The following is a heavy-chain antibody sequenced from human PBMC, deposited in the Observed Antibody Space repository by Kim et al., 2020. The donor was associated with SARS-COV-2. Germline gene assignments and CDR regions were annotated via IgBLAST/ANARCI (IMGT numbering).Heavy chain of an antibody. CDR1: GYTFTVYH. CDR3: AKAEVGAPDY. Sequence: ASVKVSCKASGYTFTVYHLHWVRQAPGQGLEWMGYIDPGSGGANYAHNFQGRVTMTRDTSISTAYMDLSSLTSDDTAVYFCAKAEVGAPDYWGQGTLVTVSS. J-gene: IGHJ4*02. V-gene: IGHV1-2*02. CDR2: IDPGSGGA. D-gene: IGHD1-26*01.